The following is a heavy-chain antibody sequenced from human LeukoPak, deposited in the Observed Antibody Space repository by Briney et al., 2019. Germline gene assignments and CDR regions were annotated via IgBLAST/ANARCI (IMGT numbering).Heavy chain of an antibody. J-gene: IGHJ6*03. Sequence: GGSLRLSCAASGFTVSSNDMSWVRQAPGKGLEWVSLIYSGRSTYYSDSVKGRFTISRDNSKNTLYLQMNSLRAEDTAVYYCAGPSSYYYYMAFWGKGPTVTVS. CDR1: GFTVSSND. V-gene: IGHV3-66*02. CDR3: AGPSSYYYYMAF. CDR2: IYSGRST.